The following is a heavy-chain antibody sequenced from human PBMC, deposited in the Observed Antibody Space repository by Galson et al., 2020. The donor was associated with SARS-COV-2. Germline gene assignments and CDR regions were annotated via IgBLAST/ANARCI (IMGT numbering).Heavy chain of an antibody. J-gene: IGHJ4*02. D-gene: IGHD3-9*01. CDR2: LKSKTDGGTT. Sequence: GGSLRLSCAASGFTFTNTWMNWVRQVPGKGLEWVGLLKSKTDGGTTDYAAPVKGRFTISRDDSKNMFYLQMNSLKTEDTAIYYCTTDGDMRYFESFPPHWGQGTLVTVSA. V-gene: IGHV3-15*01. CDR1: GFTFTNTW. CDR3: TTDGDMRYFESFPPH.